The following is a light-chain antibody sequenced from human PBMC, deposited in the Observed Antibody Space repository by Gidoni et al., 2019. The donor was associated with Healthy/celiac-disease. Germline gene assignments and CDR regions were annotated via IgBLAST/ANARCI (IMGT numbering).Light chain of an antibody. V-gene: IGLV3-19*01. CDR3: NSRDSSGNPL. CDR1: SLRSYY. J-gene: IGLJ2*01. CDR2: AKN. Sequence: SSELTQDPAVSVALGQTVRITCQGDSLRSYYASWYQQKPGQAPVLVIYAKNNRPSGIPDRISGSSSGNTASLTITGAQAEDEADYYCNSRDSSGNPLFGGGTKLTVL.